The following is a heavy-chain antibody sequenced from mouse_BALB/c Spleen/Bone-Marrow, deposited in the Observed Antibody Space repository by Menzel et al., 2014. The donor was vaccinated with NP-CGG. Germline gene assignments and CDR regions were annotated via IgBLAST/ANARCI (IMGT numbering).Heavy chain of an antibody. Sequence: QVQLKHSGAELVRPGVSVKISCKGSGYTFTDYAMHWVKQSHAKSLEWIGVISTYYGDASYNQKFKGKATMTVDKSSSTAYMELARLTSEDSAIYYCARVHYYVSSYYAMDYWGQGTSGTVSS. CDR1: GYTFTDYA. CDR2: ISTYYGDA. J-gene: IGHJ4*01. D-gene: IGHD1-1*01. V-gene: IGHV1S137*01. CDR3: ARVHYYVSSYYAMDY.